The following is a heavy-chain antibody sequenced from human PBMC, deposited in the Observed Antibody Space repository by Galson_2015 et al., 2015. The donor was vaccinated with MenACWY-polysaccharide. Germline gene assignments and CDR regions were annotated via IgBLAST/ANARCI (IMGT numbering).Heavy chain of an antibody. Sequence: SLRLSCAASGFTFGDYAMAWFRQAPGKGLEWVGFIRSKASGETTGYAASVKGRFTITRDDSKMTAYLQMNSLQNEDTGIYYCTRDRPIDYWGQGTLVTVSS. CDR3: TRDRPIDY. CDR2: IRSKASGETT. V-gene: IGHV3-49*03. J-gene: IGHJ4*02. CDR1: GFTFGDYA.